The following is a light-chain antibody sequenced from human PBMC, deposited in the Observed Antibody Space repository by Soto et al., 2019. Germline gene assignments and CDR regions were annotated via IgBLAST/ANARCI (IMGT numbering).Light chain of an antibody. CDR3: QFYGSSLIT. J-gene: IGKJ5*01. CDR2: GAS. Sequence: EILLTQSPVTLSLSPGERATLSGISSHSVSSSYLAWYQQKPGQAPRLLIYGASSRATGIPDRFSGSGSGTDFTLTISRLEPEDSAVYYCQFYGSSLITFGQGTRLEIK. CDR1: HSVSSSY. V-gene: IGKV3-20*01.